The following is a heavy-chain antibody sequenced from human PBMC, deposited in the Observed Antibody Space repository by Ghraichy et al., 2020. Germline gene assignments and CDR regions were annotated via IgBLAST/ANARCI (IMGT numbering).Heavy chain of an antibody. J-gene: IGHJ3*01. D-gene: IGHD5-12*01. CDR3: ARDRDEQFRRDYDVFDV. V-gene: IGHV3-11*01. CDR2: ISGSGNTI. Sequence: GGSLRLSCAASGFSFSDSNMVWIRQAPGKGPEWLASISGSGNTIYYADSVKGRFTISRDNAKNSVHLQMNSLRAEDTAVYYCARDRDEQFRRDYDVFDVWGQGTTVTVSS. CDR1: GFSFSDSN.